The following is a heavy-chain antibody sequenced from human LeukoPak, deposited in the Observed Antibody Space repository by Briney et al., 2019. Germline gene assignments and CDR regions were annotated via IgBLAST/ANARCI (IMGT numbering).Heavy chain of an antibody. CDR1: GGPFSGYY. V-gene: IGHV4-34*01. J-gene: IGHJ1*01. D-gene: IGHD6-13*01. CDR3: ARRWYSSSWYAYFQH. CDR2: INHSGST. Sequence: SETLSLTCAVYGGPFSGYYWSWIRQPPGKGLEWIGEINHSGSTNYNPSLKSRVTISVDTSKNQFSLKLSSVTAADTAVYYCARRWYSSSWYAYFQHWGQGTLVTVSS.